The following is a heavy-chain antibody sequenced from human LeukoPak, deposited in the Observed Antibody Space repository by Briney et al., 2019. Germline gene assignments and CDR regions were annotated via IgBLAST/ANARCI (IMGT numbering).Heavy chain of an antibody. CDR2: IYYSGST. CDR1: GGSISSGDYY. D-gene: IGHD1-14*01. Sequence: PAQTLSLTCTVSGGSISSGDYYWSWIRQPPGKGLEWIGDIYYSGSTYYNPSLKSRVTISVDTSKNQFSLKLSTVTAADTAVYYCARRTPGSYFDYWGQGTLVTVSS. CDR3: ARRTPGSYFDY. V-gene: IGHV4-30-4*08. J-gene: IGHJ4*02.